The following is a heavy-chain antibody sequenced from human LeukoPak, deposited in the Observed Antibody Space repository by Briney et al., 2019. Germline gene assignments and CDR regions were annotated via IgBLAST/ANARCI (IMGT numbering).Heavy chain of an antibody. CDR1: GGSISSYY. Sequence: PSETLSLTCTVSGGSISSYYWSWIRQPPGKGLEWIGYISYSGSTNYNPSLKSRVTISVDTSRNQFSLKLSSVTAADTAVYYCARDAQNYYDSSGYPSWFDPWGQGTLVTVSS. D-gene: IGHD3-22*01. V-gene: IGHV4-59*12. CDR3: ARDAQNYYDSSGYPSWFDP. CDR2: ISYSGST. J-gene: IGHJ5*02.